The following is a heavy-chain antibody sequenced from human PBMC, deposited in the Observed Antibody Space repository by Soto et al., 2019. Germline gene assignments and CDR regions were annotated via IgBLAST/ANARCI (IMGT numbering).Heavy chain of an antibody. Sequence: TSETLSLTCTVSGGSISSGGYYWSWIRQHPGKGLEWIGYIYYSGSTYYNPSLKSRVTISVDTSKNQFSLKLSSVTAADTAVYYCASVRGGYYYAMDVWGQGTTVTVSS. CDR2: IYYSGST. V-gene: IGHV4-31*03. CDR3: ASVRGGYYYAMDV. D-gene: IGHD3-10*02. CDR1: GGSISSGGYY. J-gene: IGHJ6*02.